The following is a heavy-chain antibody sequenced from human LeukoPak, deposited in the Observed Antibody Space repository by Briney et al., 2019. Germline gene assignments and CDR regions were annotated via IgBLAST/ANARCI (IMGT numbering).Heavy chain of an antibody. D-gene: IGHD3-22*01. Sequence: GGSLRLSSAASGFIFDDHGMSWVRQVPGKGLEWVSRINWDGGITDYVETVKGRFTISRENANNSLYLQMNSLRAEDTAVYYCARYYYDSSGYPYYLDYWGQGTLVTVSS. CDR2: INWDGGIT. CDR3: ARYYYDSSGYPYYLDY. CDR1: GFIFDDHG. J-gene: IGHJ4*02. V-gene: IGHV3-20*03.